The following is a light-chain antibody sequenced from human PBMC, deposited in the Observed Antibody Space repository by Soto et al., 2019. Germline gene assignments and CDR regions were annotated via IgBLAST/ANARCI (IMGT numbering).Light chain of an antibody. CDR3: SSYTSSSTWV. J-gene: IGLJ3*02. CDR1: SSDVGGYNY. V-gene: IGLV2-14*01. Sequence: QSALTQPASVSGSPGQSIAISCTGTSSDVGGYNYVSWYQQHPGKTPNLMIYDVSNRPSGVSNRFSGSKSGNTASLTISGPQAEDEADYYCSSYTSSSTWVFGGGTKVTVL. CDR2: DVS.